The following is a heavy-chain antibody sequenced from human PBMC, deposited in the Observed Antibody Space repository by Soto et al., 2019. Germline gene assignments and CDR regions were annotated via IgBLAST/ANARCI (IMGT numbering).Heavy chain of an antibody. CDR3: PRERGGYKHFDC. CDR2: INTYNGNI. CDR1: GYTFTSYG. D-gene: IGHD1-26*01. J-gene: IGHJ4*02. Sequence: QVQLVQSGAEVKKPGASVRVSCEVSGYTFTSYGISWVRQAPGQGLEWMGWINTYNGNINYAQRLQGRVTMTTVTSTGTAYMEQRRLRTDDTALYYCPRERGGYKHFDCVSQGTLVTISS. V-gene: IGHV1-18*01.